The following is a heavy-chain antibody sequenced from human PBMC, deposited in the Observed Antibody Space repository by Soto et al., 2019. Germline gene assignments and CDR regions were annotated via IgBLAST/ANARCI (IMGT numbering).Heavy chain of an antibody. CDR3: ATAKSVYCSGGSCYYFDY. CDR1: GYTLTELS. V-gene: IGHV1-24*01. CDR2: FDPEDGET. Sequence: GASVKVSCKVSGYTLTELSMHWVRQAPGKGLEWMGGFDPEDGETIYAQKFQGRVTMTEDTSTDTAYMELSSLRSEDTAVYYCATAKSVYCSGGSCYYFDYWGQGTLVTVSS. J-gene: IGHJ4*02. D-gene: IGHD2-15*01.